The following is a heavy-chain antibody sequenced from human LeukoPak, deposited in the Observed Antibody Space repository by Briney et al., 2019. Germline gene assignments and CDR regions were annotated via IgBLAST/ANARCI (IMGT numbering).Heavy chain of an antibody. CDR2: INPNSGGT. D-gene: IGHD3-22*01. CDR3: ARVEDDSSGPDY. Sequence: ASVKVSCKASGYTFTGYYMHWVRQAPGQGLEWMGWINPNSGGTNYAQKFQGRVTMTRDTSISTAYMELSRLRPDDTAVYYCARVEDDSSGPDYWGQGTLVTVSS. CDR1: GYTFTGYY. V-gene: IGHV1-2*02. J-gene: IGHJ4*02.